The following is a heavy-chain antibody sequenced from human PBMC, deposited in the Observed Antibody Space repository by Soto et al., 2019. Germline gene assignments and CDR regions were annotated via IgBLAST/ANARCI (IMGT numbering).Heavy chain of an antibody. CDR3: AREFRNYASSVAY. J-gene: IGHJ4*02. D-gene: IGHD3-22*01. CDR2: INAGNGKT. V-gene: IGHV1-3*01. CDR1: GYVFSSYT. Sequence: QVQLVQSGAEVKTSGASVKVSCKASGYVFSSYTLHWVGQAPGQRLEWMGWINAGNGKTKYAQMFQDRVTISRDTSAKTVYMELNSLTSEDTAVYYCAREFRNYASSVAYWGQGTLVSVSS.